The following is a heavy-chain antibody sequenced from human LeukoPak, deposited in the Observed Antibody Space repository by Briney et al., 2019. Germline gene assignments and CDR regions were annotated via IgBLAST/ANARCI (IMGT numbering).Heavy chain of an antibody. Sequence: GGSLRLSCAASGFTFSSYWMSWVRQAPGKGLERVANIKQDGSEKYYVDSVKGRFTISRDNAKNSLYLQMNSLRAEDTAVYYCAKRSIAAANYYYFDYWGQGTLVTVSS. CDR2: IKQDGSEK. CDR1: GFTFSSYW. CDR3: AKRSIAAANYYYFDY. V-gene: IGHV3-7*01. J-gene: IGHJ4*02. D-gene: IGHD6-13*01.